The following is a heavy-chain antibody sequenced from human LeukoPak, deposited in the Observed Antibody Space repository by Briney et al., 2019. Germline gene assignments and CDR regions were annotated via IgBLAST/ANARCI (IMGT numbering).Heavy chain of an antibody. CDR3: AKDIGPGGSYVGNSGIDY. Sequence: PGGSLRLSCAASGFTFDDHAMHWVRQVPGKGLEWVSGISWNSGSIGYAHSVKGPITISRDNAKNSLYLQINSLRAEDMALYYCAKDIGPGGSYVGNSGIDYWGQGTLVTVSS. V-gene: IGHV3-9*03. CDR1: GFTFDDHA. CDR2: ISWNSGSI. D-gene: IGHD4-23*01. J-gene: IGHJ4*02.